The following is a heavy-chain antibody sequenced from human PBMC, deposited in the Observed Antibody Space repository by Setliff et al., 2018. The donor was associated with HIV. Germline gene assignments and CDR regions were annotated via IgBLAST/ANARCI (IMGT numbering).Heavy chain of an antibody. Sequence: GASVKVSCKASGYTFTVYFIHWVRQAPGQGLEWMGRINPNTGDTNNAQKFQGRVTMTRDTASSTAYMELSSLRSDDTAVYYCARDNDILSGFNIHGFDYWGQGTLVTVSS. V-gene: IGHV1-2*06. CDR2: INPNTGDT. J-gene: IGHJ4*02. CDR1: GYTFTVYF. D-gene: IGHD3-9*01. CDR3: ARDNDILSGFNIHGFDY.